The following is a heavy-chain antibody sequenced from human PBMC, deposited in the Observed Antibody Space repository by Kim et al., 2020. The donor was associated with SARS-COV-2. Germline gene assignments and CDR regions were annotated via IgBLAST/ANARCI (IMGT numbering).Heavy chain of an antibody. CDR1: GFTFGDYA. CDR3: AKAVCGGDCYDYYGMDV. D-gene: IGHD2-21*02. Sequence: GGSLRLSCAASGFTFGDYAMHWVRQAPGKGLEWVSGISWNSGSIGYADSVKGRFTISRDNAKNSLYLQMNSLRAEDTALYYCAKAVCGGDCYDYYGMDVWGQGTTVTVSS. CDR2: ISWNSGSI. V-gene: IGHV3-9*01. J-gene: IGHJ6*02.